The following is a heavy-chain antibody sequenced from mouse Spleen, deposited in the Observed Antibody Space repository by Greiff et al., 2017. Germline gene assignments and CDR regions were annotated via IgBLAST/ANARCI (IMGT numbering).Heavy chain of an antibody. CDR1: GYTFTSYG. Sequence: QVQLQQSGAELARPGASVKLSCKASGYTFTSYGISWVKQRTGQGLEWIGEIYPRSGNTYYNEKFKGKATLTADKSSSTAYMELRSLTSEDSAVYFCEIYDGYEYFDYWGQGTTLTVSS. D-gene: IGHD2-3*01. CDR3: EIYDGYEYFDY. V-gene: IGHV1-81*01. CDR2: IYPRSGNT. J-gene: IGHJ2*01.